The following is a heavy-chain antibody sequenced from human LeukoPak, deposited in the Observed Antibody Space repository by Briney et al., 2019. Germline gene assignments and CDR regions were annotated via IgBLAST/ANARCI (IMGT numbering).Heavy chain of an antibody. CDR2: GGAT. V-gene: IGHV3-66*02. J-gene: IGHJ4*02. Sequence: GGATYYADSVKGRFTISRDNSENTLYLQMNRLRVEDTAVYYCARAVNTHTYGYHYWGQGTLVTVSS. CDR3: ARAVNTHTYGYHY. D-gene: IGHD5-18*01.